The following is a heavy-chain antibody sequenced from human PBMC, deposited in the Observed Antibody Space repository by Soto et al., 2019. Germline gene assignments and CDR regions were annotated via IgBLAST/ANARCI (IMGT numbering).Heavy chain of an antibody. CDR3: AIGRVVPLFAP. J-gene: IGHJ5*02. CDR2: IWYDGSNK. Sequence: QVQLVESGGGVVQPGRSLRLSCAAYGFTFSSYGMHWVRQAPGKGLEWVAVIWYDGSNKYYADSVKGRFTISRDNSKNTLYLQMNSLRAEDTAVYYCAIGRVVPLFAPWGQGTLVTVSS. CDR1: GFTFSSYG. V-gene: IGHV3-33*01. D-gene: IGHD2-15*01.